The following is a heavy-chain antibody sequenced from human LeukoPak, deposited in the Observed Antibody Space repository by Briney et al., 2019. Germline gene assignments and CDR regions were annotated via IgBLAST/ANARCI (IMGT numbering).Heavy chain of an antibody. Sequence: GGSLRLSCAAYGFTFNSYAMYWVRQAPGKGLEWVSGIFGSGGSAHYADSVKGRFTISRDNSKNTVYLQMSSLRAEDTAVYYCAKTTTGYSSGRYSGWPADYWGRGSLVTVSS. J-gene: IGHJ4*02. D-gene: IGHD6-19*01. CDR2: IFGSGGSA. CDR1: GFTFNSYA. V-gene: IGHV3-23*01. CDR3: AKTTTGYSSGRYSGWPADY.